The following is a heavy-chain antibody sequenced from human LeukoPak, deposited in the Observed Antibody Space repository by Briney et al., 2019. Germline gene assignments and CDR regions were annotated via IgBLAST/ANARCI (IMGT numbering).Heavy chain of an antibody. Sequence: PSETLSLTCSVSGGSFSSGGYYWSWIRQSPGKGLEWIGYLHYSGSTYYNPSLKSRVSISVDTSRNQFSLKLSSVTAADTAVYYCARSRSGYSYDHAAFDIWGQGTMVTVSS. CDR1: GGSFSSGGYY. V-gene: IGHV4-61*08. D-gene: IGHD5-18*01. CDR2: LHYSGST. CDR3: ARSRSGYSYDHAAFDI. J-gene: IGHJ3*02.